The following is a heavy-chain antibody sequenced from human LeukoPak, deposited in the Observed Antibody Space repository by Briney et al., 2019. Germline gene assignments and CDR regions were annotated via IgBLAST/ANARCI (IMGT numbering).Heavy chain of an antibody. J-gene: IGHJ6*02. CDR3: ARSTYYGMDV. D-gene: IGHD2-2*01. Sequence: ASVKVSCKASGYTFTSYYMHWVRHAHGQGLEWMGIISPSGGSTSYAQKFQGRVTMTRDTSTSTVYMELSSLRSEDTAVYYCARSTYYGMDVWGQGTTVTVSS. CDR2: ISPSGGST. CDR1: GYTFTSYY. V-gene: IGHV1-46*01.